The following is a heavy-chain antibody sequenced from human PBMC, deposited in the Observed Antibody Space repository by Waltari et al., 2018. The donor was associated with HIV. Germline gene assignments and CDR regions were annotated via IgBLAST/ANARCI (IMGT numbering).Heavy chain of an antibody. D-gene: IGHD5-18*01. CDR1: GGSISSGGYY. J-gene: IGHJ5*02. CDR3: AREGAQGSARIKGKSYNWFDP. Sequence: QVQLQESGPGLVKPSQTLSLTCTVSGGSISSGGYYWSWIRRHPGKGLEWIGYIYYSGSTYYNPSLKSRVTISVDTSKNQFSLKLSSVTAADTAVYYCAREGAQGSARIKGKSYNWFDPWGQGTLVTVSS. CDR2: IYYSGST. V-gene: IGHV4-31*03.